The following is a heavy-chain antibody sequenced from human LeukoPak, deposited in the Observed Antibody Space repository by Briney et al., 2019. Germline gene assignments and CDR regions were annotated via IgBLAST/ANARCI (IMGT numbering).Heavy chain of an antibody. CDR3: AREDPQTTVPEGMDV. CDR2: IYYSGST. V-gene: IGHV4-59*01. J-gene: IGHJ6*02. Sequence: SETLSLTCTVSGGSISSYYWSWIRQSPGKGLEWIGYIYYSGSTNYNPSLKSRVTISVDTSKNQLSLKLRPVTAADTAVYYCAREDPQTTVPEGMDVWGQGTTVTVSS. CDR1: GGSISSYY. D-gene: IGHD4-17*01.